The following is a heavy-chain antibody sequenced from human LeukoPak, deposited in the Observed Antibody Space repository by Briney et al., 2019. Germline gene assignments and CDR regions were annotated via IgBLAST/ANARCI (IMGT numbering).Heavy chain of an antibody. D-gene: IGHD5-18*01. J-gene: IGHJ4*02. CDR1: GYTFTTYY. V-gene: IGHV1-46*01. CDR3: ARVLGAHRYGSIDH. Sequence: ASVNVSCTASGYTFTTYYMHWVRQAPGQGLVWMGIINPSSGSTSYAQKFQGRVTMTRDTSTSTVYMELSSLRSEDTAIYYCARVLGAHRYGSIDHWGQGTLVSVSS. CDR2: INPSSGST.